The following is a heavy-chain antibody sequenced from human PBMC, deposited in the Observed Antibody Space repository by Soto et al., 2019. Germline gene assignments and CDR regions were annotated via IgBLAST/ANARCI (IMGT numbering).Heavy chain of an antibody. V-gene: IGHV1-69*13. J-gene: IGHJ6*02. CDR2: IIPIFGTA. Sequence: SVKVSCKASGGTFSSYAISWVRQAPGQGLEWMGGIIPIFGTANYAQKFQGRVTITADEPTSTAYMELSSLRSEDTAVYYCARVHDFWSGGHYYYGMDVWGQGTTVTVSS. CDR3: ARVHDFWSGGHYYYGMDV. CDR1: GGTFSSYA. D-gene: IGHD3-3*01.